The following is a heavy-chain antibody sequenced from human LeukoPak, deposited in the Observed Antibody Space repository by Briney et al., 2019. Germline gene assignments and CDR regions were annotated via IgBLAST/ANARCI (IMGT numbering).Heavy chain of an antibody. J-gene: IGHJ4*02. CDR1: GFTFSSYS. V-gene: IGHV3-21*01. CDR2: ISSSSSYI. Sequence: GGALRLSCAASGFTFSSYSMNWVRQAPGKGLEWVSSISSSSSYIYYADPVKGRFTISRDNAKNSLYLQMNSPRAEDTAVYYCARGIVGARGYWGQGTLVTVSS. CDR3: ARGIVGARGY. D-gene: IGHD1-26*01.